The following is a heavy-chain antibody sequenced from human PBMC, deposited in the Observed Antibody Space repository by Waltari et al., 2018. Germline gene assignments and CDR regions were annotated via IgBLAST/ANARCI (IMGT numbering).Heavy chain of an antibody. Sequence: QVQLVESGGGVVQPRRSLRLSCAASGFTFSSYGMHWVRQAPGKGLEWVAVIWYDGSNKYYADSVKGRFTISRDNSKNTLYLQMNSLRAEDTAMYYCAKDPRATVAYPDYWGQGTLVTVSS. CDR2: IWYDGSNK. CDR3: AKDPRATVAYPDY. D-gene: IGHD4-17*01. CDR1: GFTFSSYG. V-gene: IGHV3-30*18. J-gene: IGHJ4*02.